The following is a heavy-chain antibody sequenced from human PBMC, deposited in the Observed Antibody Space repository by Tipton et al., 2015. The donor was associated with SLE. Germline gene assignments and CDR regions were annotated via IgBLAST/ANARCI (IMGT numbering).Heavy chain of an antibody. D-gene: IGHD4-17*01. CDR2: IRSKAYGGTT. Sequence: SLRLSCTASGFTFGDYAMSWVRQAPGKGLEWVGFIRSKAYGGTTEYAASVKGGFTISRDDSKSIAYLQMNTLKTEDTAVYYCTKTTVTSDAMDVWGQGTTVTVSS. J-gene: IGHJ6*02. V-gene: IGHV3-49*04. CDR3: TKTTVTSDAMDV. CDR1: GFTFGDYA.